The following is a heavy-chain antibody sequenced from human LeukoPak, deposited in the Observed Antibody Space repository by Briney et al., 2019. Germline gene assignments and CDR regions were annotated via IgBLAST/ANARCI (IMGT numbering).Heavy chain of an antibody. V-gene: IGHV4-34*01. CDR3: ARGTMTTVTYFFDY. D-gene: IGHD4-17*01. J-gene: IGHJ4*02. Sequence: SETLSLTCAVYGGSFSGYYWSWIRQPPGKGLEWIGEINHSGSTNYNPSLKSRVTISVDTSKNQFSLKLSSVTAADTAVYYCARGTMTTVTYFFDYWGQGTLVTVSS. CDR2: INHSGST. CDR1: GGSFSGYY.